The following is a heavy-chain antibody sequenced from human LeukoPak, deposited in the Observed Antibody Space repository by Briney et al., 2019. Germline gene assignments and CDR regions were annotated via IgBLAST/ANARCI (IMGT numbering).Heavy chain of an antibody. CDR2: ISSSSSYI. V-gene: IGHV3-21*04. CDR1: GFTFSSYS. CDR3: AKDRNIEYCSGTSCLGPFDY. J-gene: IGHJ4*02. D-gene: IGHD2-2*01. Sequence: GGSLRLSCAASGFTFSSYSMNWVRQAPGKGLEWVSSISSSSSYIYYADSVKGRFTISRDNAKNSLYLQMNSLRAEDTAVYYCAKDRNIEYCSGTSCLGPFDYWGQGTLVTVSS.